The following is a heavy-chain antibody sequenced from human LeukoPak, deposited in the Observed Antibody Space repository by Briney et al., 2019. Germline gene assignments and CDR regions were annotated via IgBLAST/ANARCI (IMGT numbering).Heavy chain of an antibody. Sequence: PGGSLRLSCAASGFTVSSNYMSWVRQAPGKGLEWVSVIYSGGSTYYADSVKGRFTISRDNSKNTLYLQMNSLRAEDTAVYYCARDGLPVYCGGDCYSEGFDYWGQGTLVTVSS. CDR3: ARDGLPVYCGGDCYSEGFDY. D-gene: IGHD2-21*02. J-gene: IGHJ4*02. CDR1: GFTVSSNY. V-gene: IGHV3-66*01. CDR2: IYSGGST.